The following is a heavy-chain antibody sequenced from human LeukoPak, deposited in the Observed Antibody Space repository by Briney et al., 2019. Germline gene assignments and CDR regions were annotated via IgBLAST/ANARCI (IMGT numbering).Heavy chain of an antibody. J-gene: IGHJ4*02. CDR3: ARNDYDSSGYYSFDY. CDR1: GYTFNNYG. Sequence: ASVKVSCKASGYTFNNYGISWVRQAPGQGLEWMGWISGYNGNTNYAQKFQGRVSMTTDTSTSTAYMELRSLRPGDTAVYYCARNDYDSSGYYSFDYWGQGTLVAVSS. V-gene: IGHV1-18*01. CDR2: ISGYNGNT. D-gene: IGHD3-22*01.